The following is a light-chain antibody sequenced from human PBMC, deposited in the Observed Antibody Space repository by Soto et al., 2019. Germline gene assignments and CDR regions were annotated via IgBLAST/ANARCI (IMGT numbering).Light chain of an antibody. CDR1: SSDVGGYKY. CDR3: SSYTSSNTQV. Sequence: SVLTQPASVSGSPGQSITISCTGTSSDVGGYKYVSWYQQHPGKAPKLMIYEVSNRPSGVSNRFSGSKSGNTASLTISGLQAEDEADYYCSSYTSSNTQVFGTGTKVTVL. CDR2: EVS. V-gene: IGLV2-14*01. J-gene: IGLJ1*01.